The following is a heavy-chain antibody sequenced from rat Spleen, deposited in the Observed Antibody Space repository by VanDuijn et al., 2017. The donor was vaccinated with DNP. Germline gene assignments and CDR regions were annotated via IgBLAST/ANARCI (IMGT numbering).Heavy chain of an antibody. CDR3: ARHVLPLRVWDY. J-gene: IGHJ2*01. CDR1: GFIFSDYY. Sequence: EVQLVESGGGLEQPGRSLKLSCAASGFIFSDYYMAWVRQAPTKGLEWVAYMSYDGGSNYHGDSVKGRFTISRDIVKNILYLQMNSLRSEDMATYYCARHVLPLRVWDYWGQGVMVTVSS. CDR2: MSYDGGSN. D-gene: IGHD1-4*01. V-gene: IGHV5-22*01.